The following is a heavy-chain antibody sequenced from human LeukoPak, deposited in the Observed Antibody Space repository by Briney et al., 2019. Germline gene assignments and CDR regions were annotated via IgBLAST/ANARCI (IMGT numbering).Heavy chain of an antibody. CDR3: ARGAYCSGGNCYPDVFDI. Sequence: GSLRLSCAASGFTFSSSWMTWVRQAPGKGLEWLANIKGDGSDKNYVDSVKGRFTISRDNAKNTLYLQMNSLRAEDTAVYYCARGAYCSGGNCYPDVFDIWGQGTMVTVSS. D-gene: IGHD2-15*01. CDR1: GFTFSSSW. J-gene: IGHJ3*02. V-gene: IGHV3-7*04. CDR2: IKGDGSDK.